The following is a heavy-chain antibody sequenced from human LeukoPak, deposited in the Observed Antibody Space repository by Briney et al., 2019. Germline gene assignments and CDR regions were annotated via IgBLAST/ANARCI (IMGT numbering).Heavy chain of an antibody. CDR2: INTNTGNP. V-gene: IGHV7-4-1*02. Sequence: ASVKVSCKASGYTFTSYAMNWARQAPGQGLEWMGWINTNTGNPTYAQGFTGRFVFSLDTSVSTAYLQISSLKAEDTAVYYCARDPVPYCSGGSCYSSWYDIWGQGTMVTVSS. J-gene: IGHJ3*02. D-gene: IGHD2-15*01. CDR3: ARDPVPYCSGGSCYSSWYDI. CDR1: GYTFTSYA.